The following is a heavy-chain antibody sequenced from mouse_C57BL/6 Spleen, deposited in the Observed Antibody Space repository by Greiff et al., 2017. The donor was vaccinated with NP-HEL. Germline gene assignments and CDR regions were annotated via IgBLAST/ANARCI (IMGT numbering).Heavy chain of an antibody. CDR3: ARIGPYYYGSTYYFDY. J-gene: IGHJ2*01. D-gene: IGHD1-1*01. CDR2: INPNNGGT. CDR1: GYTFTDYN. V-gene: IGHV1-18*01. Sequence: EVKLMESGPELVKPGASVKIPCKASGYTFTDYNMDWVKQSHGKSLEWIGDINPNNGGTIYNQKFKGKATLTVDKSSSTAYMELRSLTSEDTAVYYCARIGPYYYGSTYYFDYWGQGTTLTVSS.